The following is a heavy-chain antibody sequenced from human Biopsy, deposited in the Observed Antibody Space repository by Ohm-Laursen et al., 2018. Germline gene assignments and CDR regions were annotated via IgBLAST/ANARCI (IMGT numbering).Heavy chain of an antibody. CDR2: NIPILGTG. V-gene: IGHV1-69*06. CDR3: ATKLTGYFHH. CDR1: GGTSSNYG. Sequence: SAKVSCNVPGGTSSNYGVNWVRQAPGQGLEWLGGNIPILGTGNYAQKFQDRVTVAADTSTSTATMELRSLRSDDTAVYYCATKLTGYFHHWGQGTLVTVSS. D-gene: IGHD3-9*01. J-gene: IGHJ1*01.